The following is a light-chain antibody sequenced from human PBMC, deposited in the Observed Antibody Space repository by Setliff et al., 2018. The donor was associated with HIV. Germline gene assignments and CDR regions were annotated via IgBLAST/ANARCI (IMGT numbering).Light chain of an antibody. J-gene: IGLJ1*01. Sequence: QSALAQPASVSGSPGQSITISCTGTSSDVGSYDLVSWYQQQPGKAPKLIIHDVFERPSGISHRFSGSKSGNTASLTISGLRAEDEADYYCYSYVGGGSIRYVFGTGTKVTVL. CDR3: YSYVGGGSIRYV. CDR2: DVF. CDR1: SSDVGSYDL. V-gene: IGLV2-23*02.